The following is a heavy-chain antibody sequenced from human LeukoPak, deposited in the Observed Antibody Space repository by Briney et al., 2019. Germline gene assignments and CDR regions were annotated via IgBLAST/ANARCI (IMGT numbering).Heavy chain of an antibody. J-gene: IGHJ6*03. Sequence: SETLSLTCTASGGPISSYYWSWIRQPPGKGLEWIGYIYYSGSTNYNPSLKSRVTISVDTSKNQFSLKVNSVTAADTAVYYCARAPGSDYYPYYYMDVWGKGTTVTVSS. CDR1: GGPISSYY. CDR2: IYYSGST. CDR3: ARAPGSDYYPYYYMDV. D-gene: IGHD4-17*01. V-gene: IGHV4-59*01.